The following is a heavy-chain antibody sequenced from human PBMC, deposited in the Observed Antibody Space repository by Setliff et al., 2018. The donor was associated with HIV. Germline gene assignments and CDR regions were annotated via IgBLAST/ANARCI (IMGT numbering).Heavy chain of an antibody. Sequence: AASVKVSCKASGYTFTGYYIHWVRQAPGQGLQWMGRINPNSGGTNYAQKFQGRVTMTRDTSISTAYMELSRLRSDDTTVYYCARGPIVVVVAAYDIWGRGTMVTVSS. CDR1: GYTFTGYY. CDR3: ARGPIVVVVAAYDI. CDR2: INPNSGGT. D-gene: IGHD2-15*01. V-gene: IGHV1-2*06. J-gene: IGHJ3*02.